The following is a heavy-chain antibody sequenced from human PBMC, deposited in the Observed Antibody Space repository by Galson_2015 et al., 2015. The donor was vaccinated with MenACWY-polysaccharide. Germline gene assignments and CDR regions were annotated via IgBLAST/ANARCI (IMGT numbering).Heavy chain of an antibody. V-gene: IGHV3-7*03. CDR2: IKQDGSEK. CDR3: ARGVVPAAHFDY. CDR1: GFTFSSYA. J-gene: IGHJ4*02. D-gene: IGHD2-2*01. Sequence: SLRLSCAASGFTFSSYAMSWVRQAPGKGLECVANIKQDGSEKYNVDSVKGRFTISRDNAKNSLFLQMNSLRAEDTAVYYCARGVVPAAHFDYWGQGTLVTVSS.